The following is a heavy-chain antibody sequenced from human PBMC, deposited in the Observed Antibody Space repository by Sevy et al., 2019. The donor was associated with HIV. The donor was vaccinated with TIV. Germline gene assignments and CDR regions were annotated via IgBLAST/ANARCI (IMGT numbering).Heavy chain of an antibody. CDR2: TYYRSKWYN. CDR1: GDSVSSISAA. CDR3: ARDHLASSGWYEGNWFDP. V-gene: IGHV6-1*01. D-gene: IGHD6-19*01. J-gene: IGHJ5*02. Sequence: SQTLSLTCAISGDSVSSISAAWNWIRQSPSRGLEWLGRTYYRSKWYNDYAVSVKSRITINPDTSKNQFSLQLNSVTPEDTAVYYCARDHLASSGWYEGNWFDPWGQGTLVTVSS.